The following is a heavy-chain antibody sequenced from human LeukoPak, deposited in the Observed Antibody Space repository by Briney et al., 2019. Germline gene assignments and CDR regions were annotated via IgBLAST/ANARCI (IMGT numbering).Heavy chain of an antibody. V-gene: IGHV3-66*01. J-gene: IGHJ4*02. CDR3: ARDGGAAPGY. CDR2: MYRGGST. CDR1: VFTVSNNY. D-gene: IGHD6-13*01. Sequence: PGGSLRLSCAASVFTVSNNYMSWARQAPGKGLEWVSVMYRGGSTYYADSVQGRFTMSRDNSKNTLYLQMNSLRAEDTAVYYCARDGGAAPGYWGQGTLVTVSS.